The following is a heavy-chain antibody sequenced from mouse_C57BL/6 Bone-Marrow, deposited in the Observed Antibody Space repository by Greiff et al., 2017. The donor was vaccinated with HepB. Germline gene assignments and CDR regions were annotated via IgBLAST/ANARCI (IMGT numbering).Heavy chain of an antibody. V-gene: IGHV1-15*01. Sequence: QVQLQQSGAELVRPGASVTLSCKASGYSFTDYEMHWVLLTPVHDLEWIGSIDPATGGTAYNQKFKGKAILTADKSSSTAYMEHRSLTSEDSAFFYCSGWVYDYDWSWLAYWGQGTLATVSA. J-gene: IGHJ3*01. CDR1: GYSFTDYE. CDR3: SGWVYDYDWSWLAY. CDR2: IDPATGGT. D-gene: IGHD2-4*01.